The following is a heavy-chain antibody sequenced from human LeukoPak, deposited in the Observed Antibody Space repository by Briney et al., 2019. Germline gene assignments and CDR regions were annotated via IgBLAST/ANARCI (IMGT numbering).Heavy chain of an antibody. D-gene: IGHD1-26*01. J-gene: IGHJ4*02. Sequence: GGSLRLSCAASGFTFSSYAMSWVRQAPGKGVEWVSVISGGGGNTYYADSVKGRFTISRDNSKNTLYLQMNSLRAEDTAVYYCAKAPGVGAVYYFDCWGQGTLVTVSS. CDR2: ISGGGGNT. CDR1: GFTFSSYA. V-gene: IGHV3-23*01. CDR3: AKAPGVGAVYYFDC.